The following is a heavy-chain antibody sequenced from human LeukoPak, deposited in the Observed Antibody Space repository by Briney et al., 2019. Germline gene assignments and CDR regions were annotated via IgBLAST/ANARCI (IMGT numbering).Heavy chain of an antibody. Sequence: PSETLSLTCTVSGGSISSYYWSWIRQPPGKGLEWIGYIYYSGSTNYNPSLKSRVTISVDTSKNQFSLKLSSVTAADTAVYYCARDLVVAAAAGLSRLMYNWFDPWGQGTLVTVSS. D-gene: IGHD6-13*01. CDR3: ARDLVVAAAAGLSRLMYNWFDP. CDR1: GGSISSYY. J-gene: IGHJ5*02. V-gene: IGHV4-59*12. CDR2: IYYSGST.